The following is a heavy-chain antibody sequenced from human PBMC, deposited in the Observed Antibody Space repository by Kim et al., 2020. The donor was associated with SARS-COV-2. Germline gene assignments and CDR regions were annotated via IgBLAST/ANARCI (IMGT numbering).Heavy chain of an antibody. CDR1: GFIFTDYW. CDR2: IKKGGSRK. J-gene: IGHJ1*01. Sequence: GGSLRLSCAASGFIFTDYWMSWVRQAPGKGLQWVSHIKKGGSRKYYVDSVKGRFTISRDNAKNSLYLQMNSLRVDDTAVFYCARASSNYGHYECYWDQGT. CDR3: ARASSNYGHYECY. D-gene: IGHD4-4*01. V-gene: IGHV3-7*04.